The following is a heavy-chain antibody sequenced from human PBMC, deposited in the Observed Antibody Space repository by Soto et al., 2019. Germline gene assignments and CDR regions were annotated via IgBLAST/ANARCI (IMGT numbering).Heavy chain of an antibody. D-gene: IGHD6-19*01. CDR1: GFTFSSYA. CDR3: AKSTEIAVAGIIDY. Sequence: EVQLLESGGGLVQPGGSLRLSCAASGFTFSSYAMSWVRQAPGKGLEWVSAISGSGGSTYYAHSVKGRFTISRDNSKNTLYLQMNSLRAEDTAVYYCAKSTEIAVAGIIDYWGQGTLVTVSS. CDR2: ISGSGGST. J-gene: IGHJ4*02. V-gene: IGHV3-23*01.